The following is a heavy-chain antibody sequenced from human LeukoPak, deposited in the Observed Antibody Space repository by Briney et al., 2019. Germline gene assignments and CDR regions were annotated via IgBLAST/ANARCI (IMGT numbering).Heavy chain of an antibody. CDR3: ARVYRQLRPYYFDY. J-gene: IGHJ4*02. D-gene: IGHD4-23*01. Sequence: ASVKVSCKASGYTFTSYDINWVRQATGQGLEWMGWMNPNSGNTGYAQKFQGRVTMTRNTSISTAYMELSSLRSEDTAVYYCARVYRQLRPYYFDYWDQGTLVTVSS. CDR1: GYTFTSYD. V-gene: IGHV1-8*01. CDR2: MNPNSGNT.